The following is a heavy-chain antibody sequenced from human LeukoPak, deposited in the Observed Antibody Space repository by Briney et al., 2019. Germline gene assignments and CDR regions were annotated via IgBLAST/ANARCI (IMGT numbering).Heavy chain of an antibody. J-gene: IGHJ4*02. V-gene: IGHV1-18*01. CDR3: ARDCLEKYSSSWPEVY. CDR1: GGTFSSYA. D-gene: IGHD6-13*01. CDR2: ISAYNGNT. Sequence: ASVKVSCKASGGTFSSYAISWVRQAPGQGLEWMGWISAYNGNTNYAQKLQGRVTMTTDTSTSTAYMELRSLRSDDTAVYYCARDCLEKYSSSWPEVYWGQGTLVTVSS.